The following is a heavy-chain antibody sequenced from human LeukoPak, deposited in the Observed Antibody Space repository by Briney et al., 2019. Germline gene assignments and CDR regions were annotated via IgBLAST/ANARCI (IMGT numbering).Heavy chain of an antibody. CDR2: IYPSGST. CDR1: GGSISSGSYY. V-gene: IGHV4-61*02. J-gene: IGHJ4*02. D-gene: IGHD3-10*01. Sequence: ASETLSLTCTVSGGSISSGSYYWSWIRQPAGKGLEWIGRIYPSGSTNYNPSLKSRVTISVDTSKNQFSLKLSSLTAADTAVYYCARGPYYYGSGSFSPYFDYWGQGTLVIVSS. CDR3: ARGPYYYGSGSFSPYFDY.